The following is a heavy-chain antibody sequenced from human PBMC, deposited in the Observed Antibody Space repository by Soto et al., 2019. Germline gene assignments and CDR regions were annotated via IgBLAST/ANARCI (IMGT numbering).Heavy chain of an antibody. J-gene: IGHJ4*02. Sequence: ASVKVSCKASGYTFTSYYMHWVRQAPGQGLEWMGIINPSGGSTSYAQKFQGRVTMTRDTSTSTVYMELSSLRSEDTAVYYCARRGETYDSSARPYIDYWGQGTLVTVSS. D-gene: IGHD3-22*01. V-gene: IGHV1-46*01. CDR2: INPSGGST. CDR1: GYTFTSYY. CDR3: ARRGETYDSSARPYIDY.